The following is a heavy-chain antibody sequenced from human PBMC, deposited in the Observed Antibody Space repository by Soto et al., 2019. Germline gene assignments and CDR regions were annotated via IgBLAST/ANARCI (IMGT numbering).Heavy chain of an antibody. CDR3: AIWHYCYYGGRWAGYYFDY. CDR2: IYYSGST. D-gene: IGHD4-17*01. Sequence: PSETLSLTCTVSGGSISSGGYYWSWIRQHPGKGLEWIGYIYYSGSTYYNPSLKSRVTISVDTSKNQFSLKLSSVTAADTAVYYCAIWHYCYYGGRWAGYYFDYWGQGTLVTGSS. V-gene: IGHV4-31*03. J-gene: IGHJ4*02. CDR1: GGSISSGGYY.